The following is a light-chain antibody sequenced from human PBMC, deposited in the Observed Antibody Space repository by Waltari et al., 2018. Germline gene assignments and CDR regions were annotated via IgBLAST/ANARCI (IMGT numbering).Light chain of an antibody. CDR1: SSDVGGYNY. CDR3: SSYAGSNNVV. J-gene: IGLJ2*01. CDR2: EVS. Sequence: QSALTQPPSASGSPGQSVTISCTGTSSDVGGYNYVSWYQQHPGKAPKLIIYEVSKRPSGGPDRFSGSKSGNTASLTGSGLQAEDEADYYCSSYAGSNNVVFGGGTKLTVL. V-gene: IGLV2-8*01.